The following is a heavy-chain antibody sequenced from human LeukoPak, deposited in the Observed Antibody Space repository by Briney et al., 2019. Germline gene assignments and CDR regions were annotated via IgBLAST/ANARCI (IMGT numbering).Heavy chain of an antibody. J-gene: IGHJ6*03. V-gene: IGHV1-2*02. D-gene: IGHD3-22*01. Sequence: GASVKGSCKASGYTFTGYYMHWVRQAPGQGLEWMGWINPNSGGTNYAQKFQGRVTMTRDTSISTAYMELSRLRSDDTAVYYCARDSSVASSGSPVYYYYMDVWGKGTTVTVSS. CDR2: INPNSGGT. CDR3: ARDSSVASSGSPVYYYYMDV. CDR1: GYTFTGYY.